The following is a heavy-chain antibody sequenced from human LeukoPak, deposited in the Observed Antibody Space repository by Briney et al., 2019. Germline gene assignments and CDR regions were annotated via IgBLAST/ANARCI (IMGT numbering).Heavy chain of an antibody. D-gene: IGHD2-8*01. J-gene: IGHJ3*02. CDR1: GGSISGYH. V-gene: IGHV4-59*08. CDR2: IFYTGNA. Sequence: SETLSLTCTVSGGSISGYHWNWIRQSPGKGLEWIANIFYTGNADYNPSLKSRVTISVDTPKNQISLILTSVTAADTAVYYCATGGGVFDIWGQGTMVTVSS. CDR3: ATGGGVFDI.